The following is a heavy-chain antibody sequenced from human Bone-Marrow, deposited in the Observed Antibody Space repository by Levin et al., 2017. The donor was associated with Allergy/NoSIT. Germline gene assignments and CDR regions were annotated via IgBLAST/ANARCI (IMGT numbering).Heavy chain of an antibody. D-gene: IGHD6-19*01. CDR1: GFTFSTHA. J-gene: IGHJ4*01. Sequence: GGSLRLSCAASGFTFSTHAMNWVRQAPGKGLEWVSGMSGSGGDTYYADSVKGRFTISRDNSKNKVFLQMNSLRPEDTAVYFCAKGAVAVAGDFYFFAYWGHGTLVTVSS. CDR3: AKGAVAVAGDFYFFAY. V-gene: IGHV3-23*01. CDR2: MSGSGGDT.